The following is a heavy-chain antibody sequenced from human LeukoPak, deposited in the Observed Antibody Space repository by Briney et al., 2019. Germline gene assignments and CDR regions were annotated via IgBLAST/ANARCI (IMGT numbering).Heavy chain of an antibody. D-gene: IGHD2-2*01. CDR1: GGSISSGGYY. CDR2: IYYSGST. J-gene: IGHJ6*02. CDR3: ARVSRVVPAAISSHYYYGMDV. Sequence: SQTLSLTCTVSGGSISSGGYYWSWIRQHPGKGLEWIGYIYYSGSTYYNPSLKSRVTISVDTSKNQFSLKLSSVTAADTAVYYCARVSRVVPAAISSHYYYGMDVWGQGTTVTVSS. V-gene: IGHV4-31*03.